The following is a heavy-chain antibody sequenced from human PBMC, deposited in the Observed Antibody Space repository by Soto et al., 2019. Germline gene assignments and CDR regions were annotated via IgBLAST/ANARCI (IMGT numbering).Heavy chain of an antibody. CDR1: GGTFSSYA. Sequence: SVKVSCKASGGTFSSYAISWVRQAPGQGLEWMGGIIPIFGTANYAQKFQGRVTITADESTSTAYMELSSLRSEDTAVYYCARVVGGYYYFFDYWGQGTLVTVSS. V-gene: IGHV1-69*13. J-gene: IGHJ4*02. CDR3: ARVVGGYYYFFDY. D-gene: IGHD3-22*01. CDR2: IIPIFGTA.